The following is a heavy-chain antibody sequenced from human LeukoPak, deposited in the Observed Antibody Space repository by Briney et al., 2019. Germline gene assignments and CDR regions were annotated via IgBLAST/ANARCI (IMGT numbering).Heavy chain of an antibody. CDR3: ARAVEMATIYDY. CDR1: GGSISSYY. D-gene: IGHD5-24*01. V-gene: IGHV4-59*08. CDR2: IYYSGST. Sequence: SETLSLTCTVSGGSISSYYWSWIRQPPGKGLEWIGYIYYSGSTNYNPSLKSRVTISVDTSKNQFSLKLSSVTAADTAVYYCARAVEMATIYDYWGQGTLVTVSS. J-gene: IGHJ4*02.